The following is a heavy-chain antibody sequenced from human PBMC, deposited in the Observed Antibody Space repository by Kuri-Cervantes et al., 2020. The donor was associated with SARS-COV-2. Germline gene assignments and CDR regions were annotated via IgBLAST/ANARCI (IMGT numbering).Heavy chain of an antibody. J-gene: IGHJ6*03. Sequence: SVKVSCKASGGTFSSYAISWVRQAPGQGLEWMGGIIPIFGTANYAQKFQGRVTITTDESTSTAYMELSRLRSDDTAVYYCARKSIAARPSPYYYYYMDVWGKGTTGTVSS. CDR1: GGTFSSYA. D-gene: IGHD6-6*01. V-gene: IGHV1-69*05. CDR3: ARKSIAARPSPYYYYYMDV. CDR2: IIPIFGTA.